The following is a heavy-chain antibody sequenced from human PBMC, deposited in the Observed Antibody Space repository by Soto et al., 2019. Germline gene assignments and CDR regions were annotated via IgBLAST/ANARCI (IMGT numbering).Heavy chain of an antibody. J-gene: IGHJ4*02. CDR1: GRPIHSYF. D-gene: IGHD6-13*01. Sequence: SGTLSLTCSSSGRPIHSYFLSWLRPPPGKGLEWIGYIYYSGSTNYTPSLKRRVTISVDTSKNQFSLKLSSVTAADTAVYYCARHGPIAAAGTVFDYWGQGTLVTVSS. CDR2: IYYSGST. V-gene: IGHV4-59*08. CDR3: ARHGPIAAAGTVFDY.